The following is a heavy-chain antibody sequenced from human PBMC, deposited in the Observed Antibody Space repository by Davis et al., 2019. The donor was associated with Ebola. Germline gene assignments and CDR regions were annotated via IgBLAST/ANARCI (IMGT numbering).Heavy chain of an antibody. CDR3: AKGWDSSGWQN. J-gene: IGHJ4*02. CDR1: GGSISSGDYY. Sequence: SETLSLTCTVSGGSISSGDYYWGWIRQPPGKGLEWIGSGYHTGSTNYNPSLKSRVTISVDTSKNQFSLNLRSVTAADTAVYYCAKGWDSSGWQNWGPGILVTVSS. V-gene: IGHV4-39*07. CDR2: GYHTGST. D-gene: IGHD6-19*01.